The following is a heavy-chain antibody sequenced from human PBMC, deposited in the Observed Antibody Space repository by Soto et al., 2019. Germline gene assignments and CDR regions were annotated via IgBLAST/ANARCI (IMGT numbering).Heavy chain of an antibody. CDR2: IRGNGSNT. V-gene: IGHV3-23*01. D-gene: IGHD6-19*01. J-gene: IGHJ4*02. CDR3: ARDGIGSVAFWRYLDY. Sequence: GGSLRLSCAASGFTFSGYAMNWVRQAPGKGLEWVSVIRGNGSNTNYADAVMGRFTISRDNSKNMLYLEMNSLRVEDTALYYCARDGIGSVAFWRYLDYWGQGTLGTVSS. CDR1: GFTFSGYA.